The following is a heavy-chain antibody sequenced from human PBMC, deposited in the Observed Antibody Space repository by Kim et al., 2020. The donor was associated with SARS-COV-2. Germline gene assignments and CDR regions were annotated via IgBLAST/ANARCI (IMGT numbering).Heavy chain of an antibody. V-gene: IGHV3-15*01. CDR3: TTALRYRSFYYYGLDV. D-gene: IGHD3-16*02. CDR2: VKSKTDGGTT. J-gene: IGHJ6*02. CDR1: GFTFSDAW. Sequence: GGSLRLSCTGSGFTFSDAWMTWVRQAPGKGLEWVGRVKSKTDGGTTVYAASVKRRFTISRDDSNNTVFLQMSTLTAEDTAVYYCTTALRYRSFYYYGLDVWGRGTPVTVSS.